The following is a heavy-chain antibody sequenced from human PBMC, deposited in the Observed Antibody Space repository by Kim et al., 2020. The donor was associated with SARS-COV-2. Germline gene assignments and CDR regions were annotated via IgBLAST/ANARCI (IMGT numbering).Heavy chain of an antibody. J-gene: IGHJ4*02. D-gene: IGHD2-15*01. CDR3: ARAFPDPYIAVVAAAGAGSFEV. Sequence: ASVKVSCKASGYTFSSYGLHWVRQAPGQRLEWMGWINAGNGHTKHSQKFQGRVTITRDKSASTAYLELSSLRSEDTAVYYCARAFPDPYIAVVAAAGAGSFEVGGQETLVTLSS. CDR1: GYTFSSYG. CDR2: INAGNGHT. V-gene: IGHV1-3*01.